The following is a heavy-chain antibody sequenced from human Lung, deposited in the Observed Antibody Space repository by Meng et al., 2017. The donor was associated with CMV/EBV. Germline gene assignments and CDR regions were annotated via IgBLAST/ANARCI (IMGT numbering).Heavy chain of an antibody. CDR1: GGFISSSGW. CDR3: AREYCSATSCYLVASGGMDV. CDR2: IHHSGRT. Sequence: LXCAVSGGFISSSGWWSWVRQPPGKGLEWIGEIHHSGRTKYNPSLKSRVIISVDKSKNQFTLNLSSVTAADTAVYFCAREYCSATSCYLVASGGMDVWGQGXTVTVSS. V-gene: IGHV4-4*01. J-gene: IGHJ6*02. D-gene: IGHD2-2*01.